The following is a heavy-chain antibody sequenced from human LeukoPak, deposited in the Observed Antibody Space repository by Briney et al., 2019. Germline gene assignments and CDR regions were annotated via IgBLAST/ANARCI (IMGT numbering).Heavy chain of an antibody. V-gene: IGHV4-38-2*02. CDR3: AREVVYYYYMDV. CDR2: IYHSGST. Sequence: SETLSLTCAVSSYSISSGYYWGWIRQPPGKGLEWIGNIYHSGSTNYNPSLKSRVTISVDTSKNQFSLKLSSVTAADTAVYYCAREVVYYYYMDVWGKGTTVTVSS. CDR1: SYSISSGYY. J-gene: IGHJ6*03.